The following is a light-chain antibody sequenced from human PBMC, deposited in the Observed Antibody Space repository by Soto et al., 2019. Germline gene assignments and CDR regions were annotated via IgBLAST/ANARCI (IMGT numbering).Light chain of an antibody. CDR2: TAS. V-gene: IGKV1-39*01. CDR1: QSISRY. J-gene: IGKJ1*01. Sequence: DMQMTQSPSSLSASVGDRVTITCRASQSISRYLNWYQQKPGKAPKLLMYTASSLQSGVPSRFSGSGSGTDFTLTISSLQPEDFATYYCQQCFSPPWTFGQGTKVEIK. CDR3: QQCFSPPWT.